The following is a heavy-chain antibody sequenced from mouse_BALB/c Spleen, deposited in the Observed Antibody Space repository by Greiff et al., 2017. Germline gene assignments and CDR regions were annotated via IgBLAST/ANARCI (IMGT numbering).Heavy chain of an antibody. Sequence: EVKLVESGGGLVKPGGSLKLSCAASGFAFSSYDMSWVRQTPEKRLEWVAYISSGGGSTYYPDTVKGRFTISRDNAKNTLYLQMSSLKSEDTAMYYCARHGVTTVAPNYWGQGTTLTVSS. CDR1: GFAFSSYD. D-gene: IGHD1-1*01. CDR3: ARHGVTTVAPNY. J-gene: IGHJ2*01. V-gene: IGHV5-12-1*01. CDR2: ISSGGGST.